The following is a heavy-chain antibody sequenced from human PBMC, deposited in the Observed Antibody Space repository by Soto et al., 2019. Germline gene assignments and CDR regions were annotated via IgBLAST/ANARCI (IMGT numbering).Heavy chain of an antibody. CDR1: GGSISSGDYY. Sequence: QVQLQESGPGLLKPSQTLSLTCTVSGGSISSGDYYWSWIRPPPGKGLEWIGYIYYSGSTYYNPSLKSLVTIAVDTSKNQFSLKLSSVTAADTAVYYCARDTLYGDYGYWGQGTLVTVSS. J-gene: IGHJ4*02. CDR3: ARDTLYGDYGY. CDR2: IYYSGST. D-gene: IGHD4-17*01. V-gene: IGHV4-30-4*01.